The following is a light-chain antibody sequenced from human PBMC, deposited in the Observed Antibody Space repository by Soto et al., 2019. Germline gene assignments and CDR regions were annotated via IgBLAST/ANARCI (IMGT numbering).Light chain of an antibody. CDR3: QQHDILPIT. CDR1: QSVGTY. Sequence: EILLTQSPATLSLSPGERATLSCRASQSVGTYLAWYQQKPGQAPRLLISGASRRATGIPDRFSGAGSGTDFTLTISRLEPEDFALYYCQQHDILPITFGQGTRLEIK. CDR2: GAS. J-gene: IGKJ5*01. V-gene: IGKV3-20*01.